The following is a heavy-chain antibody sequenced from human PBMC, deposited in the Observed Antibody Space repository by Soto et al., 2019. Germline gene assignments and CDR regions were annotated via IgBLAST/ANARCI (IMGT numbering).Heavy chain of an antibody. CDR2: SYYSGST. J-gene: IGHJ6*03. D-gene: IGHD3-16*01. Sequence: QVQLQESGPGLVKPSETLSLTCTVSGGSISSYYWSWIRQPPGKGLEWIGYSYYSGSTNYNPSLNNRVTRSVDTSKTQFSLKLSSVTAADTAVYYWARGGGQSYHYYLCVWGKGTTVTVSS. CDR3: ARGGGQSYHYYLCV. CDR1: GGSISSYY. V-gene: IGHV4-59*01.